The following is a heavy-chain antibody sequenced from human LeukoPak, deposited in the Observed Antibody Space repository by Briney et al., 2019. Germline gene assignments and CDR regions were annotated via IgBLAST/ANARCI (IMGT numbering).Heavy chain of an antibody. Sequence: ASVKVSCKASGYTFTGYYMHCVRHAPGQGLEWMGWINPNRGGTTYAQKSQGRVTMTGDTSISTAYMELSRLRSDDTAVYYCAKDTDPDYYGSGSYDYWGPGTLVTVSS. V-gene: IGHV1-2*02. J-gene: IGHJ4*02. CDR2: INPNRGGT. D-gene: IGHD3-10*01. CDR3: AKDTDPDYYGSGSYDY. CDR1: GYTFTGYY.